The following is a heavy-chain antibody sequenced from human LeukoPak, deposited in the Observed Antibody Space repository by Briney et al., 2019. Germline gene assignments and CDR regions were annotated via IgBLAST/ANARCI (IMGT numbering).Heavy chain of an antibody. Sequence: GSLRLSCATSGFTFSRYNMNWVRQAPGKGLEWVSYISSSGSTIYYADSVKGRFTISRDNAKNSLYLQMNSLRAEDTAVYYCAREALTYGSGSYSDYWGQGTLVTVSS. J-gene: IGHJ4*02. CDR3: AREALTYGSGSYSDY. CDR1: GFTFSRYN. CDR2: ISSSGSTI. D-gene: IGHD3-10*01. V-gene: IGHV3-48*04.